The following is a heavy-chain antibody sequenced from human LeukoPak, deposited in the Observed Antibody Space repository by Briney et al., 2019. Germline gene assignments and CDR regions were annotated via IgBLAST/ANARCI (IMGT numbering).Heavy chain of an antibody. CDR3: ARVGGSSSWYGRIV. Sequence: SETLSLTCTASGGSISSYYWSWIRQPPGKGLEWIGYIYYSGSTNYNPSLKSRVTISVDTSKNQFSLKLSSVTAADTAVYYCARVGGSSSWYGRIVWGQGTLVTVSS. CDR1: GGSISSYY. J-gene: IGHJ4*02. V-gene: IGHV4-59*01. CDR2: IYYSGST. D-gene: IGHD6-13*01.